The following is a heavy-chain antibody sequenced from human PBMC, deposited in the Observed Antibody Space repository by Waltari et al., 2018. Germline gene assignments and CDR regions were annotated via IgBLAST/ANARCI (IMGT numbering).Heavy chain of an antibody. J-gene: IGHJ6*02. CDR1: GGTFSSYA. Sequence: QVQLVQSGAEVKKPGSSVKVSCKASGGTFSSYAISWVRQAPGQGLEWMGGIIPIFGTANYAQKFQGRVTITADESTSTAYMELSRRRSEDTAVYYCARDMDIVVVPAAMFYGMDVWGQGTTVTVSS. CDR3: ARDMDIVVVPAAMFYGMDV. D-gene: IGHD2-2*03. CDR2: IIPIFGTA. V-gene: IGHV1-69*01.